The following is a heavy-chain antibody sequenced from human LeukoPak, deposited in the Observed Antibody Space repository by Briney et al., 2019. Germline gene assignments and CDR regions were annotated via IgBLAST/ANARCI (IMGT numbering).Heavy chain of an antibody. D-gene: IGHD6-19*01. CDR3: ARGVSSGYVDYYSGMDV. CDR2: IRYDGSNK. Sequence: GGSLRLSCAASGFTFSSYGMHWVRQAPGKGREGGAFIRYDGSNKYYADSVKGRFTISRDNSKNTLYLQMNSLRAEDTAVYYCARGVSSGYVDYYSGMDVWGRGPTVTVSS. V-gene: IGHV3-30*02. CDR1: GFTFSSYG. J-gene: IGHJ6*02.